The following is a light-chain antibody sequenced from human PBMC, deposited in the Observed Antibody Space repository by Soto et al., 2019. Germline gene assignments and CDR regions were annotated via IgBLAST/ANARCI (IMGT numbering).Light chain of an antibody. CDR2: GAS. V-gene: IGKV3-20*01. J-gene: IGKJ2*01. CDR3: QHYETSPPSYT. CDR1: QSLTSNY. Sequence: EIVLTQSPGTLSLSPGERATLSCRASQSLTSNYLAWYQQKPGQAPRLLIFGASSGATGIPDRFSGSGSGSDFTLTISRLEPEDFAVYYCQHYETSPPSYTFGQGTKLEIK.